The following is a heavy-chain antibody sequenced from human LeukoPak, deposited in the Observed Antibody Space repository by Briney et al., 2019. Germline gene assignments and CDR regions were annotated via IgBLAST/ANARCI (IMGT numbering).Heavy chain of an antibody. CDR3: ARALCSSTSCYAIDY. CDR2: IYHSGST. D-gene: IGHD2-2*01. Sequence: SGTLSLTCAVSGGSISSSNWWSWVRQPPGKGLEWIGEIYHSGSTNYNPSLKSRVTISVDKSKNQFSLKLSSVTAADTAVYYCARALCSSTSCYAIDYWGQGTLVTVSS. CDR1: GGSISSSNW. V-gene: IGHV4-4*02. J-gene: IGHJ4*02.